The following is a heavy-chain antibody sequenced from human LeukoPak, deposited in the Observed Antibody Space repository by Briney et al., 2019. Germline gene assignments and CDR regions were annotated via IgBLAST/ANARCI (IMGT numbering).Heavy chain of an antibody. CDR2: ISSSSSTI. J-gene: IGHJ4*02. Sequence: GGSLRLSCAASGFTFSSYSMYWVRQAPGKGLGWVSYISSSSSTIYYADSVKGRFTISRDNAKNSLYLQMNSLRAEDTAVYYCARDEAYCSSTSCYKMDYWGQGTLVTVSS. CDR3: ARDEAYCSSTSCYKMDY. D-gene: IGHD2-2*02. V-gene: IGHV3-48*01. CDR1: GFTFSSYS.